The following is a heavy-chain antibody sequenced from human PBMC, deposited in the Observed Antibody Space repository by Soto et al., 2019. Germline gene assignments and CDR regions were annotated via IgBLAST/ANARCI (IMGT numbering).Heavy chain of an antibody. Sequence: PSETLSLTCTVSGGSISSYYWSWIRQPPGKGLEWIGYIYYSGSTNYNPSLKSRVTISVDTSKNQFSLKLSSVTAADTAVYYCARSSGSSRYPDPDYYHYYLMDVWGKGTTVIVSS. D-gene: IGHD6-13*01. CDR1: GGSISSYY. CDR2: IYYSGST. CDR3: ARSSGSSRYPDPDYYHYYLMDV. J-gene: IGHJ6*03. V-gene: IGHV4-59*08.